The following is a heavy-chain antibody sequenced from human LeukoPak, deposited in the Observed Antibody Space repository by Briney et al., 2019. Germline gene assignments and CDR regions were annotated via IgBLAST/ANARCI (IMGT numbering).Heavy chain of an antibody. CDR2: VSYSGRT. CDR1: GGSISSHD. V-gene: IGHV4-59*11. Sequence: SESLSPTCTVSGGSISSHDWSWGRQTPRKELEWVWYVSYSGRTTYNPSLRIRVAMSVHTSTNQFSLKLSSMAAADTAVYYCARVGPYYDIRTGPNPHYYMDVWGKGTTVTVSS. D-gene: IGHD3-9*01. J-gene: IGHJ6*03. CDR3: ARVGPYYDIRTGPNPHYYMDV.